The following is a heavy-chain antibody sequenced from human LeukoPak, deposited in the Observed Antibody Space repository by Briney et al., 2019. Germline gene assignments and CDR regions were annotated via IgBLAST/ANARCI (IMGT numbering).Heavy chain of an antibody. Sequence: PGGSLRLSCAASGFSFSTYAMHWVRQAPGKGLEWVAVISYEGSNKYYADSVKGRFTISRDNSKTTLYLQMTSLRAEDTAIYYCARWAYVYDSSGNYFDLWGQGTLVTVSS. CDR1: GFSFSTYA. D-gene: IGHD3-22*01. CDR2: ISYEGSNK. J-gene: IGHJ4*02. CDR3: ARWAYVYDSSGNYFDL. V-gene: IGHV3-30*17.